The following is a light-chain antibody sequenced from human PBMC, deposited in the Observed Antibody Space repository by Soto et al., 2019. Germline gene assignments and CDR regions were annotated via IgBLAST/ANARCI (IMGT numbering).Light chain of an antibody. CDR2: DVG. V-gene: IGLV2-11*01. J-gene: IGLJ2*01. CDR1: SSDVGGYNY. Sequence: QSALTQPRSVSGSHGQSVTISCTGTSSDVGGYNYVSWYQHHPGKAPKLMIYDVGKRPSGVPDRFSGSKSDNTASLTISGLQAEDEADYYCCSYAGSYVVVGGGTKLTVL. CDR3: CSYAGSYVV.